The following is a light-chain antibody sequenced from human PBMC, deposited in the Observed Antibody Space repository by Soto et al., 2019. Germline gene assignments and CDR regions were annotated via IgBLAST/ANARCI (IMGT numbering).Light chain of an antibody. CDR3: TSYTSSANYV. J-gene: IGLJ1*01. V-gene: IGLV2-14*01. CDR1: SSDVGGYNY. CDR2: DVG. Sequence: QSALTQPASVSGSHLQSITISCTGTSSDVGGYNYVSWYQQHPGKAPKLMIYDVGNRPSGVSNRFSGSRSGNTASLTISGLQAEDEADYYCTSYTSSANYVFGTGTKVTVL.